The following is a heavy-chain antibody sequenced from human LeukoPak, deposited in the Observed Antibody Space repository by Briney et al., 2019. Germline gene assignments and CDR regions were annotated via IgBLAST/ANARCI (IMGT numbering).Heavy chain of an antibody. CDR3: ARDRQQLVRASYYYYGMDV. V-gene: IGHV1-2*02. J-gene: IGHJ6*02. CDR1: GYTFTGYY. Sequence: ASVKVSCKASGYTFTGYYMHWVRQAPGQGLGWMGWINPNSGGTNYAQKFQGRVTMTRDTSISTAYMELSRLRSDDTAVYYCARDRQQLVRASYYYYGMDVWGQGTTVTVSS. CDR2: INPNSGGT. D-gene: IGHD6-13*01.